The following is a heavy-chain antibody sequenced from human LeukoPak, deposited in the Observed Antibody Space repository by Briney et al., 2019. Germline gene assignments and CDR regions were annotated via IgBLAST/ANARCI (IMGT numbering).Heavy chain of an antibody. CDR2: IRYDGSNK. CDR3: ASRYYDSSGYGL. J-gene: IGHJ4*02. D-gene: IGHD3-22*01. CDR1: GFTFSSYG. Sequence: GGSLRLSCAASGFTFSSYGMHWVRQAPGKGLEWVAFIRYDGSNKYYADSVKGRFTISRDNSKNTLYLQMNSLRAEDTAVYYCASRYYDSSGYGLWGQGTLVTVFS. V-gene: IGHV3-30*02.